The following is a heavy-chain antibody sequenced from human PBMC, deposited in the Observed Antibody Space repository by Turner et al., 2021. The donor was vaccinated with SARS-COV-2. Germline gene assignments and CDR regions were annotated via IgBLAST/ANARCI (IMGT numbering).Heavy chain of an antibody. CDR1: GGSISSSSYY. CDR2: IYYSGST. D-gene: IGHD3-3*01. CDR3: ASPSVDFWSGSYYGMDV. Sequence: QLQLQESGPGLAKPSETRSLTCTVSGGSISSSSYYWGWIRQPPGKGLEWIGSIYYSGSTYYNPSLKSRVTISVETSKNQFSLKLSSVTAADTAVYYCASPSVDFWSGSYYGMDVWGQGTTVTVSS. J-gene: IGHJ6*02. V-gene: IGHV4-39*01.